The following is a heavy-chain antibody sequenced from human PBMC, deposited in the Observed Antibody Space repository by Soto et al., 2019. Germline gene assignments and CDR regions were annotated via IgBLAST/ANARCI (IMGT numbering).Heavy chain of an antibody. CDR2: INPSGGST. V-gene: IGHV1-46*01. CDR3: AREDTANGGAFDV. Sequence: GXSVKVSCKASVYTFITYYMNWVRQAPGQGLEWMGMINPSGGSTSYAQKFQDTATMTRDTSTSTVYMELSSLRSEDTAVYYCAREDTANGGAFDVWGQGTMVTI. D-gene: IGHD5-18*01. CDR1: VYTFITYY. J-gene: IGHJ3*01.